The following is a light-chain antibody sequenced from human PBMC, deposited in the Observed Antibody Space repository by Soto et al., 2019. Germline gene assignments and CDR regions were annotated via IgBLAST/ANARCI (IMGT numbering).Light chain of an antibody. CDR2: EVN. CDR1: NNDIGGYTY. J-gene: IGLJ1*01. CDR3: SSYSRSINYV. V-gene: IGLV2-8*01. Sequence: ALTQPPSASGSPRQSVTISGTGSNNDIGGYTYVSWYQQLPGKAPKLIMYEVNKRPSGIPDRFSGSQSGNTASLTVSGLQPEDEAEYFCSSYSRSINYVFGTGTKVTVL.